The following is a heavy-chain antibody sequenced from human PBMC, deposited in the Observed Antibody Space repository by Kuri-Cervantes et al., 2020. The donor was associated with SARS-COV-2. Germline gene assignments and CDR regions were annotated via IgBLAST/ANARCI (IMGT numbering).Heavy chain of an antibody. CDR2: ITAAGAE. V-gene: IGHV3-13*01. CDR1: GFTFSNYD. CDR3: AKEGIASYDPLDV. D-gene: IGHD6-13*01. J-gene: IGHJ3*01. Sequence: LSLTCAASGFTFSNYDIHWVRQVPGKGLGWVSAITAAGAEFHAGSVRGRFTVSRENAKTSAYLQMNSLTADDTAVYYCAKEGIASYDPLDVWGLGTMVTVSS.